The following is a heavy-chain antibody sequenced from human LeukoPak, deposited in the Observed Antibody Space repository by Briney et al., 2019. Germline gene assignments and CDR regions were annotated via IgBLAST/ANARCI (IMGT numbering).Heavy chain of an antibody. CDR3: ARDGTSSGYNGMDV. J-gene: IGHJ6*02. D-gene: IGHD6-19*01. CDR1: GFTFSSHW. Sequence: GVSLRLSCAASGFTFSSHWMHWVRQAPGEGLVWVSRINTDGSSTNYADSVKGRFTISRDNAKNTLYLQMSSLRAEDTAVYYCARDGTSSGYNGMDVWGQGTTVTVSS. CDR2: INTDGSST. V-gene: IGHV3-74*01.